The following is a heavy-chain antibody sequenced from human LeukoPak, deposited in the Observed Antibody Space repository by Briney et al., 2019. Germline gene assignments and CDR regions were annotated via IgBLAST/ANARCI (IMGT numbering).Heavy chain of an antibody. D-gene: IGHD1-14*01. V-gene: IGHV1-18*01. Sequence: GASVKVACKASGYTFTSYGLSWVRQAPGQGLECMGCISAYNGNTNYAQKLQGRVTMTTDTSTSTAYMELRSLRSDDTAVYYCARGQLRANRGCAFDYWGQGTLVTVSS. CDR3: ARGQLRANRGCAFDY. CDR1: GYTFTSYG. J-gene: IGHJ4*02. CDR2: ISAYNGNT.